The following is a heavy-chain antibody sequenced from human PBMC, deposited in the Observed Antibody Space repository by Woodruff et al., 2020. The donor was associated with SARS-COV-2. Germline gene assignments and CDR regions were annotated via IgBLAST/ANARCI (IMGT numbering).Heavy chain of an antibody. CDR3: AKVVKGSSPPGAFWSGYDYYYYYMDV. CDR2: ISYDGSNK. D-gene: IGHD3-3*01. V-gene: IGHV3-30*18. Sequence: PGKGLEWLAVISYDGSNKYYADSVKGRFTISRDNSKNTLYLQMNSLRAEDTAVYYCAKVVKGSSPPGAFWSGYDYYYYYMDVWGKGTTV. J-gene: IGHJ6*03.